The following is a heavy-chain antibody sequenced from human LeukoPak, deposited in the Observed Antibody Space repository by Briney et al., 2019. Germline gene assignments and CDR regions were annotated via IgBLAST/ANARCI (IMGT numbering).Heavy chain of an antibody. CDR2: INHSGST. V-gene: IGHV4-34*01. J-gene: IGHJ4*02. CDR1: GGSFSGYY. CDR3: ARVRVISSSWYFTPEYYFDY. D-gene: IGHD6-13*01. Sequence: SSETLSLTCAVYGGSFSGYYWSWIRQPPGKGLEWIGEINHSGSTNYNPSLKSRVTISVDTSKNQFSLKLSSVAAADTAVYYCARVRVISSSWYFTPEYYFDYWGQGTLVTVSS.